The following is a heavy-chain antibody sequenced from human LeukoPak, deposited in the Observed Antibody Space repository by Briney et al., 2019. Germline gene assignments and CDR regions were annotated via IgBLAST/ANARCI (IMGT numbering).Heavy chain of an antibody. CDR3: AKDSEATITQFDY. J-gene: IGHJ4*02. Sequence: GGSLRLSCAASGFTFDDYAMHWLRQAPGKGLEWVSGISWNSGSIGYADSVKGRFTISRDNAKNSLYLQMNSLRAEDTALYYCAKDSEATITQFDYWGQGTLVTVSS. D-gene: IGHD5-12*01. CDR1: GFTFDDYA. CDR2: ISWNSGSI. V-gene: IGHV3-9*01.